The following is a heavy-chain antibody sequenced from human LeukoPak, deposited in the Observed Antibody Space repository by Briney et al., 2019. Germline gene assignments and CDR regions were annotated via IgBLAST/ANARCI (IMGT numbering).Heavy chain of an antibody. D-gene: IGHD4-11*01. J-gene: IGHJ3*02. Sequence: GASVKVSCKASGYTFTSYGISWVRQAPGQGLEWMGGIIPIFGTANYAQKFQGRVTITTDESTSTAYMELSSLRSEDTAVCYCARDQDYLNAFDIWGQGTMVTVSS. V-gene: IGHV1-69*05. CDR1: GYTFTSYG. CDR3: ARDQDYLNAFDI. CDR2: IIPIFGTA.